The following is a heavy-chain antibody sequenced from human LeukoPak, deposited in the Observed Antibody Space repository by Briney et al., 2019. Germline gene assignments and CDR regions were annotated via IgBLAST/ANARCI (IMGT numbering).Heavy chain of an antibody. V-gene: IGHV3-11*01. J-gene: IGHJ4*02. CDR2: ISYSGKTI. Sequence: GGSLTLSCAASRFKFSDSNMSWIRQAPGNGLEWVSYISYSGKTIYYGDSVKGRFTISRDNAKNSLYLHMNSLRVEDTAVYYCARDGSGSNLPYRHWGQGTLVTVSS. D-gene: IGHD1-26*01. CDR1: RFKFSDSN. CDR3: ARDGSGSNLPYRH.